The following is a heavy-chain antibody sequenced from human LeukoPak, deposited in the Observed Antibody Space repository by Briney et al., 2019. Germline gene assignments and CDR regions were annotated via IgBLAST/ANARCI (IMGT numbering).Heavy chain of an antibody. CDR2: INHSGSP. J-gene: IGHJ4*02. CDR3: ARDAPVDIVATMGVPLDY. D-gene: IGHD5-12*01. CDR1: VGSFSAYN. V-gene: IGHV4-34*01. Sequence: SETLSLTCAVYVGSFSAYNWTWIRQPPGKGLEWIGEINHSGSPNYNPCFKSRVTISADTTKNQFSLKLRSVTAADTAVYYCARDAPVDIVATMGVPLDYWGKGTLVTVSS.